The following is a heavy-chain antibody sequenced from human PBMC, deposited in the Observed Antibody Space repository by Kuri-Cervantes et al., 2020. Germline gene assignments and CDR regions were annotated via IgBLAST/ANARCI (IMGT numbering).Heavy chain of an antibody. V-gene: IGHV1-18*01. CDR3: AGHMVRGVINY. CDR1: GYTFTSYG. CDR2: ISAYNGNT. D-gene: IGHD3-10*01. Sequence: ASVKVSCKASGYTFTSYGISWVRQAPGQGLEWMGWISAYNGNTNYAQKLQGRVTMTTDTSTSTAYMELSSLRAEDTAVYYCAGHMVRGVINYWGQGTLVTVSS. J-gene: IGHJ4*02.